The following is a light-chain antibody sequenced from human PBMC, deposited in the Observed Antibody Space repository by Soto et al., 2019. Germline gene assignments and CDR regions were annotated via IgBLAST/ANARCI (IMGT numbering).Light chain of an antibody. J-gene: IGKJ1*01. Sequence: EIVLTQSPATLSLSPGERTTLSCRASQSVSSYLAWYQQKPGQAPRLLIYDASNRATAIPARFSGSGSGTDFTLTISSLEPEDFAVYYCQQRSNWLTWTFGQGTKVEIK. CDR2: DAS. V-gene: IGKV3-11*01. CDR3: QQRSNWLTWT. CDR1: QSVSSY.